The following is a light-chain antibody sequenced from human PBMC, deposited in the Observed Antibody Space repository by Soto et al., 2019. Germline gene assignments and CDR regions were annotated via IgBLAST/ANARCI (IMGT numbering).Light chain of an antibody. CDR3: AAWDHSLSGYVV. CDR1: SSNIGSNY. J-gene: IGLJ2*01. V-gene: IGLV1-47*01. CDR2: RNN. Sequence: QSVLTQPPSASGTPGQRVTISCSGSSSNIGSNYVYWYEQLPVTAPKLLIHRNNQRPSGVPDRFSGSKSGTSASLAISGLRSKDEAEYYCAAWDHSLSGYVVFGGGTKLTVL.